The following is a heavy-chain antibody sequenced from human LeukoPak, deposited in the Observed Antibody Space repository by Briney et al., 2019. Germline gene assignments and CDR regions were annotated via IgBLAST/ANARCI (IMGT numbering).Heavy chain of an antibody. CDR2: IHHSGST. CDR3: AREGDSSVYYDY. Sequence: SETLSLTCAVYRGSFSGYYWSWICQPPGKGLEWIGEIHHSGSTNYNPSLKSRVTISVDTSKNQFSLKLSSVTAADTAVYYCAREGDSSVYYDYWGQGTLVTVSS. D-gene: IGHD3-22*01. CDR1: RGSFSGYY. J-gene: IGHJ4*02. V-gene: IGHV4-34*01.